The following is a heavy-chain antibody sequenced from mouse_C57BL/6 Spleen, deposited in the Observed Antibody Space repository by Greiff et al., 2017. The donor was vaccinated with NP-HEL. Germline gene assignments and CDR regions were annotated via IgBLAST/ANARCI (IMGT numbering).Heavy chain of an antibody. CDR2: ILPGSGST. Sequence: QVQLQQSGAELMKPGASVKLSCKATGYTFTGYWIEWVKQRPGHGLEWIGEILPGSGSTNYNEKFKGKATFTADTSSNTAYMQLSSLTTEDSAIYYCARWGNFPYYGPWYFDVWGIGTTVTVSS. V-gene: IGHV1-9*01. D-gene: IGHD1-2*01. CDR1: GYTFTGYW. CDR3: ARWGNFPYYGPWYFDV. J-gene: IGHJ1*03.